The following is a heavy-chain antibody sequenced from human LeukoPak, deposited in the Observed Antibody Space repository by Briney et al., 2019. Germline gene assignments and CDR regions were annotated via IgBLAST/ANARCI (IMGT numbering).Heavy chain of an antibody. J-gene: IGHJ4*02. Sequence: SETLSLTCTVSGGSISSSSYYWGWIRQPPGKGLEWIGSIYYSGSTYYNPSLKSRVTISVDTSKNQFSLKLSSVTAADTAVYYCARRNAGVYYFDYWGQGTLVTVSP. CDR1: GGSISSSSYY. V-gene: IGHV4-39*01. CDR2: IYYSGST. CDR3: ARRNAGVYYFDY.